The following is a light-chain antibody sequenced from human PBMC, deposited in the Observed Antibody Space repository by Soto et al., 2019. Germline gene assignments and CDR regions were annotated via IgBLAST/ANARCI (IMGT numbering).Light chain of an antibody. CDR2: DVS. V-gene: IGLV2-14*01. J-gene: IGLJ2*01. CDR3: ISYTSSSTLVV. CDR1: SSDVGGYNY. Sequence: QSALTQPASVSGSPGQSITFSCTGTSSDVGGYNYVSWYQQHPGKAPKLMIYDVSNRPSGVSNRFSGSKSGNTASLTISGLQAEDEADYYCISYTSSSTLVVFGGGTKLTVL.